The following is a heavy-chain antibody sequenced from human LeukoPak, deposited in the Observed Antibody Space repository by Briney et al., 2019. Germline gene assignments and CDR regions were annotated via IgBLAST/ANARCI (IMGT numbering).Heavy chain of an antibody. J-gene: IGHJ4*02. CDR3: AKASSSYFYYCES. V-gene: IGHV3-30*18. D-gene: IGHD6-13*01. CDR1: GFTFSSSD. CDR2: ISYDATNK. Sequence: GSSLRLFCAASGFTFSSSDMHWVRQAPGKGLEWVAVISYDATNKYYADSVKGRFTLSRDNSKNTLYLQTNTLRPEDTAVYYCAKASSSYFYYCESWGQGTLVTVSS.